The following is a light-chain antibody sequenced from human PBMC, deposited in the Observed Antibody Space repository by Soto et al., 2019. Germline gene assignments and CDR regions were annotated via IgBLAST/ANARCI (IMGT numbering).Light chain of an antibody. CDR1: QSVSSSY. V-gene: IGKV3-20*01. Sequence: EIVLTQSPGTLSLSPGERATLPYKASQSVSSSYLAWYQQKPGQAPRLLIYGASSRATGIPDRFSGSGSGTDFTLTISRLEPEDFAVYYCHQRQSWPRTFGQGTKVDIK. CDR3: HQRQSWPRT. J-gene: IGKJ1*01. CDR2: GAS.